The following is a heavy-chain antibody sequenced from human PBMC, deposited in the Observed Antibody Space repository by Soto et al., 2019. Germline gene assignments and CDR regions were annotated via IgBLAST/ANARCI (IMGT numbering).Heavy chain of an antibody. CDR3: ASGLSESYFDY. D-gene: IGHD3-16*01. Sequence: QVQLVESGGGGVQPGRSLRLSCAASGFTFSTYAMHSVRQAPGKGLEWVAVISYDGSNKYYADSVKGRFTISRDNSKNTLYLQMSSLRAEDTAVYYYASGLSESYFDYWGQGTLVTVPS. CDR2: ISYDGSNK. CDR1: GFTFSTYA. V-gene: IGHV3-30-3*01. J-gene: IGHJ4*02.